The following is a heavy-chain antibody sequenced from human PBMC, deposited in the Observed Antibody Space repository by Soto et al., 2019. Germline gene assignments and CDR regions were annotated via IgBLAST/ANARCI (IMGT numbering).Heavy chain of an antibody. CDR1: GYTFTSYA. D-gene: IGHD6-6*01. CDR3: AREEYSSSDYYYYYGMDV. CDR2: INAGNGNT. V-gene: IGHV1-3*01. J-gene: IGHJ6*02. Sequence: ASVKVSCKASGYTFTSYAMHWVRQAPGQRLEWMGWINAGNGNTKYSQKFQGRVTITRDTSASTAYMELSSLRSEDTAVYYCAREEYSSSDYYYYYGMDVWGQGTTVTVSS.